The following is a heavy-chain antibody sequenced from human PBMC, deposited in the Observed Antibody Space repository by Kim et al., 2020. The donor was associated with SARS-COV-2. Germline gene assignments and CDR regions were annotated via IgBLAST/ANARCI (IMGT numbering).Heavy chain of an antibody. J-gene: IGHJ3*02. CDR2: IYPGDSDT. Sequence: GESLKISCKGSGYSFTSYWIGWVRQMPGKGLEWMGIIYPGDSDTRYSPSFQGQVTISADKSISTAYLQWSSLKASDTAMYYCARRITEYYYGSGRAPGAFDIWGQGTMVTVSS. D-gene: IGHD3-10*01. V-gene: IGHV5-51*01. CDR3: ARRITEYYYGSGRAPGAFDI. CDR1: GYSFTSYW.